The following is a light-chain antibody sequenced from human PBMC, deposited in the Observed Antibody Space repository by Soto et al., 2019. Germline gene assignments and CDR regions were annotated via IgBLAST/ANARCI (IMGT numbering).Light chain of an antibody. Sequence: QSALTQPASVSGSPGQSIAISCTGTSSDVGYYNYVSWYQQHPGKAPKVMIYDVNNRPSGVSDRFSGSKSGNTASLTISGLQAEDEADYYCSSSTSSSTYVFGTGTKVTV. V-gene: IGLV2-14*01. CDR3: SSSTSSSTYV. CDR2: DVN. J-gene: IGLJ1*01. CDR1: SSDVGYYNY.